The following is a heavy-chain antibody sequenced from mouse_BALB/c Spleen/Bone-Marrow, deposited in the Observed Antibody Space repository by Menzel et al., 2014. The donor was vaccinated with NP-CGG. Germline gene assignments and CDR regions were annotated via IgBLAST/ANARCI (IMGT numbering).Heavy chain of an antibody. CDR2: IDPANVNT. J-gene: IGHJ2*01. Sequence: VQLQQSGAELVKPGASVKLSCTASGFNIKDTYMHWVKQRPEQGLEWIGRIDPANVNTKYDPKFQGKATITADTPSNTAYLQLSSLTSEDTAVYYCASYVYGYYFDYWGQGTTLTVSS. CDR3: ASYVYGYYFDY. V-gene: IGHV14-3*02. D-gene: IGHD1-1*01. CDR1: GFNIKDTY.